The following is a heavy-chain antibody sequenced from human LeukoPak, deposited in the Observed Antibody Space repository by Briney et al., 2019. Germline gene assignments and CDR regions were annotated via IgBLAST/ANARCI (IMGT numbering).Heavy chain of an antibody. Sequence: KPSETLSLTCTVSGGSISPYYWNWIRQPPGQGLEWSVYIYYSGSTIYNTSFKSRVTSSVDTSKNQFSLKLDSVTAADTAVYYCARNGVAPGTNYYYMDVWGKGTTVTVSS. CDR3: ARNGVAPGTNYYYMDV. J-gene: IGHJ6*03. D-gene: IGHD6-13*01. CDR1: GGSISPYY. V-gene: IGHV4-59*01. CDR2: IYYSGST.